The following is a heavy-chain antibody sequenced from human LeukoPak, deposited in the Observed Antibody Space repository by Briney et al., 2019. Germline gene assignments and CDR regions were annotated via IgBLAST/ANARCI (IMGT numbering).Heavy chain of an antibody. V-gene: IGHV1-8*03. CDR2: MNPNSGNT. J-gene: IGHJ6*03. CDR1: GYTFTSYD. CDR3: ARTPGRSYYYYYMDV. Sequence: GASVKVSCKASGYTFTSYDINWVRQATGQGLEWMGWMNPNSGNTGYAQKFQGRVTITRNTSISTAYMELSSPRSEDTAVYYCARTPGRSYYYYYMDVWGKGTTVTVSS.